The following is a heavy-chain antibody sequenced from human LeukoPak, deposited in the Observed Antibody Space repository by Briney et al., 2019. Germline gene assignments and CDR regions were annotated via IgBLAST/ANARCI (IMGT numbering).Heavy chain of an antibody. D-gene: IGHD3-9*01. CDR1: GYTFTSYY. Sequence: GASVKVSCKASGYTFTSYYMHWVRQAPGQGLEWMGIINPSGGSTSYAQKFQGRVTMTRDTSTSTVYMELSSLRSEDTAVYYCARDGSVSAETILTGQYSYHLNFDYWGQGTLVTVSS. CDR2: INPSGGST. V-gene: IGHV1-46*01. J-gene: IGHJ4*02. CDR3: ARDGSVSAETILTGQYSYHLNFDY.